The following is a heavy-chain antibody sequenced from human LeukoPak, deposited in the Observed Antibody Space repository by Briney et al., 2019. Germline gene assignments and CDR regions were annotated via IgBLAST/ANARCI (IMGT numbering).Heavy chain of an antibody. CDR3: VRRIGESVAGNWYFDL. CDR1: GFTFNVYN. Sequence: GGSLRLSCAASGFTFNVYNMIWVRQAPGKGLEWVSLISSRSTNIYYADSVRGRFTIPRDNANNSLYLQMNSLRAADAAVYYCVRRIGESVAGNWYFDLWGRGTLVTVSS. CDR2: ISSRSTNI. D-gene: IGHD6-19*01. V-gene: IGHV3-21*01. J-gene: IGHJ2*01.